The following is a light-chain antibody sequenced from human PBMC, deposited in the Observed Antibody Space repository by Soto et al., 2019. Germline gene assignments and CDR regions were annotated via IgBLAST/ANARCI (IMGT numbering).Light chain of an antibody. J-gene: IGLJ1*01. CDR1: SSDVGGYNY. CDR3: SSDTSSITLV. V-gene: IGLV2-14*01. CDR2: DVS. Sequence: QSALTQPASVSGSPGQSITISCTGTSSDVGGYNYVSWYQQHPGKAPKLMIYDVSNRPSGVSNRFSGSKSGNTASLTISGLQAEDEDDYYSSSDTSSITLVFGTGTKLTVL.